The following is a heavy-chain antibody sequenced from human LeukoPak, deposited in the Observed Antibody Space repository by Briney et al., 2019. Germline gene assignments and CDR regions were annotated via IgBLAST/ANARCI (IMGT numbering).Heavy chain of an antibody. D-gene: IGHD5-12*01. V-gene: IGHV4-4*07. CDR1: GGTISSYY. CDR2: IYTSGGT. J-gene: IGHJ6*02. CDR3: ARAPSYDSARLDV. Sequence: PSETLSLTCTVPGGTISSYYWSWVRQPAGKGLEWIGHIYTSGGTNYNPSLKSRVTISVDTSENRFSLKLTSVTAAATALYYCARAPSYDSARLDVWGQGTTVTVSS.